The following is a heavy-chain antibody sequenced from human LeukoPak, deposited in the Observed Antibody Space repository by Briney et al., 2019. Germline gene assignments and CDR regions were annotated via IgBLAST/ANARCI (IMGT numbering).Heavy chain of an antibody. V-gene: IGHV1-69*13. CDR2: IIPIFGTA. J-gene: IGHJ6*02. D-gene: IGHD2-15*01. CDR3: ATSQVVAATSFYYYYGMDV. CDR1: GYTFTSYG. Sequence: ASVKVSCKASGYTFTSYGISWVRQAPGQGLEWKGGIIPIFGTANYAQKFQGRVTITADESTSTAYMELSSLRPEDTAVYYCATSQVVAATSFYYYYGMDVWGQGTTVTVSS.